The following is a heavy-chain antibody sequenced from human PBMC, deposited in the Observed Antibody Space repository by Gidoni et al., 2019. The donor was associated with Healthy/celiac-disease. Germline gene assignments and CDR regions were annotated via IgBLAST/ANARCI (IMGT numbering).Heavy chain of an antibody. Sequence: QVQLVESGGGVVQPGRSLRLSCAASGFTFSSYGMHWVRQAPGKGLEWVAVISYDGSNKYYADSVKGRFTISRDNSKNTLYLQMNSLRAEDTAVYYCAKEDTGPYFDYWGQGTLVTVSS. CDR2: ISYDGSNK. CDR3: AKEDTGPYFDY. D-gene: IGHD3-10*01. J-gene: IGHJ4*02. V-gene: IGHV3-30*18. CDR1: GFTFSSYG.